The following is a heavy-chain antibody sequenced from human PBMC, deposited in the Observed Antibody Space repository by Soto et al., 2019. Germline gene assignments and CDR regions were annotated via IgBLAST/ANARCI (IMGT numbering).Heavy chain of an antibody. D-gene: IGHD6-6*01. J-gene: IGHJ4*02. CDR1: GFTFSSYG. V-gene: IGHV3-33*08. CDR3: ARGESSSYYFDY. Sequence: GGSLRLSCAASGFTFSSYGMHWVRQAPGKGLEWVAVIWYDGSNKYYADSVKGRFTISRDNSKNTLYLQMNSLRAEDTAVYYCARGESSSYYFDYWGQGTLVTVSS. CDR2: IWYDGSNK.